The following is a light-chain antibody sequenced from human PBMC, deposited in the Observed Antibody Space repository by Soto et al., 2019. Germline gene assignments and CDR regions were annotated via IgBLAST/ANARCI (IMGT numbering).Light chain of an antibody. CDR1: QTVRSNY. CDR2: ETS. CDR3: QQYGSSPRT. V-gene: IGKV3-20*01. J-gene: IGKJ1*01. Sequence: ENVLTQSPGTLSLSPGERATLSCRASQTVRSNYLAWYQQKPGQAPRLLIYETSSRTTGIPDRFSGSGSGTDFTLTINRLEPEDFAVYFCQQYGSSPRTFGQGSKVEVK.